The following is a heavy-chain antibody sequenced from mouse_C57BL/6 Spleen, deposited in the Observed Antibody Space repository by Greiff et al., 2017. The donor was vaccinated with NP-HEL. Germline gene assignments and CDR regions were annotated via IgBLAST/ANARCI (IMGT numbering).Heavy chain of an antibody. J-gene: IGHJ2*01. V-gene: IGHV1-61*01. CDR1: GYTFTSYW. D-gene: IGHD1-1*01. Sequence: VQLQQPGAELVRPGSSVKLSCKASGYTFTSYWMDWVKQRPGQGLEWIGNIYPSDSETHYNQKFKDKATLTVDKSSSTAYMQLSSLTSEDSAVYYCARFPPGSSPYFDYWGQGTTLTVSS. CDR3: ARFPPGSSPYFDY. CDR2: IYPSDSET.